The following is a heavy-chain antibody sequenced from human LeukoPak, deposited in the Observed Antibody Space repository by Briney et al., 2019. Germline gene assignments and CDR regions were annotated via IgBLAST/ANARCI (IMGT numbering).Heavy chain of an antibody. Sequence: GASVKVSCKASGYTFNSYGINWVRQAPGQGLEWMGWISAYNGNTNYAQKFQGRVTMTTDTSTSTAYMELRSLRSDDTAVYYCARDYYGSGTRRGFDPWGQGTLVTVSS. D-gene: IGHD3-10*01. CDR1: GYTFNSYG. V-gene: IGHV1-18*01. CDR3: ARDYYGSGTRRGFDP. CDR2: ISAYNGNT. J-gene: IGHJ5*02.